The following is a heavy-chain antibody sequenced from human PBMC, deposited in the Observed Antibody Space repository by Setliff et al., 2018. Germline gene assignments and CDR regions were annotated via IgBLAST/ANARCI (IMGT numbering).Heavy chain of an antibody. D-gene: IGHD3-22*01. CDR2: ISAHTGNT. Sequence: ASVKVSCKTSGYTFSDYGIAWVRQAPGQGLEWMGWISAHTGNTFYSPKFHGRVTLTTDTSTSTAYMELRSLRSDDTAVYYCARINFYVSSGYYYAPDYWGQGTLVTVSS. CDR3: ARINFYVSSGYYYAPDY. V-gene: IGHV1-18*01. J-gene: IGHJ4*02. CDR1: GYTFSDYG.